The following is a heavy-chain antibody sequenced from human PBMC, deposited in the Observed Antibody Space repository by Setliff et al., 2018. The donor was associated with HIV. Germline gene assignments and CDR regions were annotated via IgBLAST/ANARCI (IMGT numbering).Heavy chain of an antibody. Sequence: GESLKISCKGSGYRFTNYWIGWVRQMPGKGLEWMGIINPGDFDIRYSPSFQGQVTISADESISTAYLQWSSLQASDTAMYYCARRYKYYYATTGCTFDLWGQGTMVTVSS. D-gene: IGHD3-10*01. J-gene: IGHJ3*01. CDR3: ARRYKYYYATTGCTFDL. CDR2: INPGDFDI. CDR1: GYRFTNYW. V-gene: IGHV5-51*01.